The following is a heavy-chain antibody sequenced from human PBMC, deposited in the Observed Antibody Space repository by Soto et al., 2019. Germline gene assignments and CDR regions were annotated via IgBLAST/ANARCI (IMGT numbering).Heavy chain of an antibody. CDR2: TYYRSKWYN. V-gene: IGHV6-1*01. CDR1: GESVSSNRAA. J-gene: IGHJ3*01. D-gene: IGHD1-7*01. CDR3: ARVSARGITVTTYSFDF. Sequence: SQTLSLTCAISGESVSSNRAAWNWIRQSPSRGLEGVGRTYYRSKWYNDYAVYVKSRITINPDTSKNQFSLQLNSVTPEDTAMSYCARVSARGITVTTYSFDFWGQGTMVTVSS.